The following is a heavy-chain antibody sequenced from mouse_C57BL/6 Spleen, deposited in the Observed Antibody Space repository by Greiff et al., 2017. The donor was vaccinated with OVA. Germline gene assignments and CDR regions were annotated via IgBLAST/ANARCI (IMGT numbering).Heavy chain of an antibody. Sequence: EVKLMESGPGLVKPSQSLSLTCSVTGYSITSGYYWNWIRQFPGNKLEWMGYISYDGSNNYNPSLKNRISITLDTSTNQFFLKLNSVTTEDTATYYCADGSSPSWFAYWGQGTLVTVSA. CDR2: ISYDGSN. J-gene: IGHJ3*01. D-gene: IGHD1-1*01. CDR1: GYSITSGYY. V-gene: IGHV3-6*01. CDR3: ADGSSPSWFAY.